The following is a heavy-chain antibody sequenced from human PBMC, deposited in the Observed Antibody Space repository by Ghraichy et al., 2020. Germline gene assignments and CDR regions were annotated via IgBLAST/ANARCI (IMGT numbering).Heavy chain of an antibody. CDR2: IYYSGST. J-gene: IGHJ6*03. CDR3: ARQDYSNYDYYYYYYMDV. D-gene: IGHD4-11*01. CDR1: GGSISSSSYY. V-gene: IGHV4-39*01. Sequence: SETLSLTCTVSGGSISSSSYYWGWIRQPPGKGLEWIGSIYYSGSTYYNPSLKSRVTISVDTSKNQFSLKLSSVTAADTAVYYCARQDYSNYDYYYYYYMDVWGKGTTVTVSS.